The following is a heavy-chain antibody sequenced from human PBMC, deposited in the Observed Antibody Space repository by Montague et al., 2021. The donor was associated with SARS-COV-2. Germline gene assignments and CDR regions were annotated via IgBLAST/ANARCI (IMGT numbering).Heavy chain of an antibody. CDR2: ISHVGGT. D-gene: IGHD2-15*01. Sequence: SETLSLTCAVYGGSFSSYWSWIRQPPGRGLEWVGQISHVGGTNYNPSLKSRVTISVDTSKNQVSLKLSSVTAADTAVYYCASHCGGGRCYFGMDVWGQGTTVTVSS. V-gene: IGHV4-34*01. CDR3: ASHCGGGRCYFGMDV. CDR1: GGSFSSY. J-gene: IGHJ6*02.